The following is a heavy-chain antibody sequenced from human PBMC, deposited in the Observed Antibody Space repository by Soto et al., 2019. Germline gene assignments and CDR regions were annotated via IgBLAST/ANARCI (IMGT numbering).Heavy chain of an antibody. D-gene: IGHD4-17*01. CDR1: GFTFSSYS. V-gene: IGHV3-21*05. Sequence: GGSLRLSCVASGFTFSSYSMVWVRQAPGKGLEWVSYICSSSSYTYYADSVKGRFTISRDNAKNSLYLQMNSLRAEDTAVYYCARGPFYGDYVENGMDVWGQGTTVTVSS. J-gene: IGHJ6*02. CDR2: ICSSSSYT. CDR3: ARGPFYGDYVENGMDV.